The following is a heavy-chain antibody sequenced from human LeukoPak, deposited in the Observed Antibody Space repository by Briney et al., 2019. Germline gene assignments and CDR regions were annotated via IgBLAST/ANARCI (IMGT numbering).Heavy chain of an antibody. J-gene: IGHJ4*02. CDR2: ISKDGSNK. CDR3: ARRPPAVAGLDY. CDR1: GFTFSSYN. V-gene: IGHV3-30*03. D-gene: IGHD6-19*01. Sequence: GGSLRLSCAASGFTFSSYNMHWVRQAPGKGLEWVAVISKDGSNKYYADSVKGRFTISRDNSKNTVYVEMNSLRGGDTAVYYCARRPPAVAGLDYWGQGTLVTVSS.